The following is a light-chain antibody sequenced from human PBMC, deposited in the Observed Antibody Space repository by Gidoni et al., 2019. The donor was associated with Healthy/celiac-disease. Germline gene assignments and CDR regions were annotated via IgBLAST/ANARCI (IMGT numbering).Light chain of an antibody. CDR3: MQALQTPT. CDR2: LGS. J-gene: IGKJ2*01. V-gene: IGKV2-28*01. CDR1: QSLLHSNGYNY. Sequence: DIVMTPSPLSLPVTPGEPASISCRSSQSLLHSNGYNYLDWYLQKPGQSPQLLNYLGSNRASGVPDRFSGSGSGTDITLKISRVEAEDVGVYYCMQALQTPTFGQGTKLEIK.